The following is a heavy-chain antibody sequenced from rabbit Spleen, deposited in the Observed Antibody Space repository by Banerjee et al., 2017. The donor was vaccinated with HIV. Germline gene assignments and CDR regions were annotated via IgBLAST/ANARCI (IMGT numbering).Heavy chain of an antibody. J-gene: IGHJ4*01. D-gene: IGHD3-1*01. CDR1: GFSFSSSYW. CDR3: ARDLVAAIGWNFNL. CDR2: INAATAKP. V-gene: IGHV1S45*01. Sequence: QEQLEESGGDLVKPEGSLTLTCTASGFSFSSSYWICWVRQAPGKGLEWIACINAATAKPVYATWAKGRFTISRTSATTVFLQMTSLTAADTATYFCARDLVAAIGWNFNLWGQGTLVTVS.